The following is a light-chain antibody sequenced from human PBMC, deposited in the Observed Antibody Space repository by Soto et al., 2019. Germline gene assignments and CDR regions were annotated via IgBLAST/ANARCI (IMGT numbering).Light chain of an antibody. V-gene: IGKV3-20*01. Sequence: EIVLTQSPGTLSLSPGERATLSCRASQSVSSSYLAWYQQNPGQAPRLLIYGASSRATGIPDRFSGSGSGTDFPLTISILEPEDFAVYYCQQYGSSPPYTFGQGTKLEI. CDR2: GAS. J-gene: IGKJ2*01. CDR1: QSVSSSY. CDR3: QQYGSSPPYT.